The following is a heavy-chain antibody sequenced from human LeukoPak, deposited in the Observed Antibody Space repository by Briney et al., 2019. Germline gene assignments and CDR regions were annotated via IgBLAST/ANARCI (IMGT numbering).Heavy chain of an antibody. CDR3: ASGDSGSPLGKVDY. CDR1: GFTFSSYW. J-gene: IGHJ4*02. Sequence: PGGSLRLSCAASGFTFSSYWMSWVRQAPGKGLEWVSYISSSGSTIYYADSVKGRFTISRDNAKNSLYLQMNSLRAEDTAVYYCASGDSGSPLGKVDYWGQGTLVTVSS. D-gene: IGHD1-26*01. CDR2: ISSSGSTI. V-gene: IGHV3-48*04.